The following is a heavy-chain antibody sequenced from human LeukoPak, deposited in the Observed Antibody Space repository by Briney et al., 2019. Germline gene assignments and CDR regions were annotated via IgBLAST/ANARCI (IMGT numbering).Heavy chain of an antibody. Sequence: GVSLRLSCAASGFTFSSYSMNWVRQAPGKGLEWVSSISSSSSYIYYADSVKGRFTISRDNAKNSLYLQMNSLRAEDTAVYYCARDGGPTVTTSGMDVWGQGTTVTVSS. CDR3: ARDGGPTVTTSGMDV. CDR2: ISSSSSYI. J-gene: IGHJ6*02. CDR1: GFTFSSYS. V-gene: IGHV3-21*01. D-gene: IGHD4-17*01.